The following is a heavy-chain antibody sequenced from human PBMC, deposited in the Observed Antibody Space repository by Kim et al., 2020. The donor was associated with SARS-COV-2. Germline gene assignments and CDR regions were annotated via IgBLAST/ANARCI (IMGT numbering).Heavy chain of an antibody. J-gene: IGHJ4*02. CDR3: AKDHGVLRYFDWLPHFDY. CDR1: GFTFSSYA. CDR2: ISGSGGST. D-gene: IGHD3-9*01. Sequence: GGSLRLSCAASGFTFSSYAMSWVRQAPGKGLEWVSAISGSGGSTYYADSVKGRFTISRDNSKNTLYLQMNSLRAEDTAVYYCAKDHGVLRYFDWLPHFDYWGQGTLVTVSS. V-gene: IGHV3-23*01.